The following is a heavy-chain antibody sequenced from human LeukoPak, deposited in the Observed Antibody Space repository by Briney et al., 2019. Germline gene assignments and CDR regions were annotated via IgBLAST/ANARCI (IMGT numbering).Heavy chain of an antibody. Sequence: GGSLRLSCAASGFTFSNAWMSWVRQAPGKGLEWVGRIKSKTDGGTTDYAAPVKGRLTISRDDSKNTLYLQMNSLKTEDTAVYYCTANDRGYSYGYLDYFDYWGQGTLVTVSS. CDR3: TANDRGYSYGYLDYFDY. V-gene: IGHV3-15*01. CDR2: IKSKTDGGTT. CDR1: GFTFSNAW. D-gene: IGHD5-18*01. J-gene: IGHJ4*02.